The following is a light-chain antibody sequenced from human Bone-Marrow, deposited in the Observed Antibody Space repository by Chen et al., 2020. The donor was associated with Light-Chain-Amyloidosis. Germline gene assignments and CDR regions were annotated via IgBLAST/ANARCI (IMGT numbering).Light chain of an antibody. V-gene: IGKV2-28*01. CDR2: LGS. CDR3: MQALQTPFT. CDR1: QSLLHSNGYNY. Sequence: DIVMTQSPPSLPVTPGEPASIACRSSQSLLHSNGYNYLDWYLQKPGQSPQLLIYLGSNRASGVPDRFSGSGSGTDFTLKISGVEAEDVGVYYCMQALQTPFTFGGGTKVDIK. J-gene: IGKJ3*01.